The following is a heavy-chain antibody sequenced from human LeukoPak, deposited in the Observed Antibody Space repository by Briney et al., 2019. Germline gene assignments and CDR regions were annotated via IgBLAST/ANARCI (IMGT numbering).Heavy chain of an antibody. J-gene: IGHJ5*02. Sequence: PLASVKVSCKASGYTFTGYYMHWVRQAPGQGLEWMGWINPNSGGTNYAQKFQGRVTMTRDTSISTAYMELSRLRSDDTAVYYCARVQMGYYDYVWGSWSYWFDPWGQGTLVTVSS. D-gene: IGHD3-16*01. V-gene: IGHV1-2*02. CDR3: ARVQMGYYDYVWGSWSYWFDP. CDR2: INPNSGGT. CDR1: GYTFTGYY.